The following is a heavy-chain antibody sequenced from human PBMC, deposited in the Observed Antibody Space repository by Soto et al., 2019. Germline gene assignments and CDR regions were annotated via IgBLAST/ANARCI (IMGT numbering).Heavy chain of an antibody. CDR3: AKDSDRQWLVRLPYY. Sequence: VGSLRLSCAASGFTFSSYAMSWVRQAPGKGLEWVSAISGSGGSTYYADSVKGRLTISRDNSKNTLYLQMNSLRAEDTAVYYCAKDSDRQWLVRLPYYWGQGTLVTVSS. D-gene: IGHD6-19*01. CDR2: ISGSGGST. CDR1: GFTFSSYA. V-gene: IGHV3-23*01. J-gene: IGHJ4*02.